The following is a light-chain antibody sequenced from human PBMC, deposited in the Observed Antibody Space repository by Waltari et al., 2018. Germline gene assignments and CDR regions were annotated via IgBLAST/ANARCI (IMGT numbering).Light chain of an antibody. V-gene: IGKV2-30*02. CDR2: KVS. J-gene: IGKJ1*01. CDR3: MQGTQWPRS. CDR1: QSLVHGDGDTY. Sequence: DVVMTQSPLSLPVTLGQPASISCRSSQSLVHGDGDTYLSWFQQRPDQSPRRLIYKVSTRDSGVPDRFSGSGAGTDFTLKISRVEAEDIAIYYCMQGTQWPRSFGQGTKVEIE.